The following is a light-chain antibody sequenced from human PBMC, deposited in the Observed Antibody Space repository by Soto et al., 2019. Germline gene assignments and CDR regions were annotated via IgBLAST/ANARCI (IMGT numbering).Light chain of an antibody. CDR1: SSDVGSYNL. CDR3: SSYRSGATLN. Sequence: QSALTQPASVSGSPGQSITISCTGTSSDVGSYNLVSWYQQHPGKAPKLMIYEGSKRPSGVSNRFSGSKSGNTASLTISGLQAEDEADYYCSSYRSGATLNFGTGTKLTVL. J-gene: IGLJ1*01. CDR2: EGS. V-gene: IGLV2-14*02.